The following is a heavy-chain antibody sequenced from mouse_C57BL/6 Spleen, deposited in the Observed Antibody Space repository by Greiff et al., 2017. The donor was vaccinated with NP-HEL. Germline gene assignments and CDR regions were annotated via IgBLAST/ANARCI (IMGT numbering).Heavy chain of an antibody. CDR2: INPSTGGT. Sequence: VQLQQSGPELVKPGASVKISCKASGYSFTGYYMNWVKQSPEKSLEWIGEINPSTGGTTYNQKFKAKATLTVDKSSSTAYMQLKSLTSEDSAVYYCARAPDYYGSSYGYFDVWGTGTTVTVSS. CDR1: GYSFTGYY. D-gene: IGHD1-1*01. J-gene: IGHJ1*03. V-gene: IGHV1-42*01. CDR3: ARAPDYYGSSYGYFDV.